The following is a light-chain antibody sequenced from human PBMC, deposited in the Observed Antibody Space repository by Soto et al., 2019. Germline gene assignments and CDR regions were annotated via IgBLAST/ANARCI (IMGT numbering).Light chain of an antibody. CDR1: QSISTY. Sequence: DIQMAQSPSSLSASVGDRVTITCRASQSISTYLSWYQQIRGKVTKLLIYAASSLQSGVPSRFSSSGSRTDFTLTISRLQPEYLANYYCQQSDITPPTFGGGTKVEIK. CDR2: AAS. CDR3: QQSDITPPT. J-gene: IGKJ4*01. V-gene: IGKV1-39*01.